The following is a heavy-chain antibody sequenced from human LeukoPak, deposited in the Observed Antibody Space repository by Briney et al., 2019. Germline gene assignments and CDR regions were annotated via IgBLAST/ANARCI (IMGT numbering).Heavy chain of an antibody. Sequence: AGGSLRLSCAASGFTFSSYAMSWVRQAPGKGLEWVSVIYPGGDTYYADSVEGRFTISRDTSKNTLFLLMNNLRAEDTAVYYCAGEPGIRNGMDVWGQGTTVTVSS. CDR3: AGEPGIRNGMDV. CDR1: GFTFSSYA. CDR2: IYPGGDT. J-gene: IGHJ6*02. V-gene: IGHV3-53*01.